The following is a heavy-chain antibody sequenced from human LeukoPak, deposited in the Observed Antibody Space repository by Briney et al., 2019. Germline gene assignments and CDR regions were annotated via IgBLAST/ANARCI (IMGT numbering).Heavy chain of an antibody. Sequence: GGSLRLSCAGSGFTFNNYSMSWVRQAPGKGLEWVSGINWNGGSTGYADSVKGRFTISRDNAKNSLYLQMNSLRAEDTALYYCARVPAGDYSSRDYYYYYMDVWGKGTTVTVSS. CDR3: ARVPAGDYSSRDYYYYYMDV. V-gene: IGHV3-20*04. CDR2: INWNGGST. D-gene: IGHD4-11*01. CDR1: GFTFNNYS. J-gene: IGHJ6*03.